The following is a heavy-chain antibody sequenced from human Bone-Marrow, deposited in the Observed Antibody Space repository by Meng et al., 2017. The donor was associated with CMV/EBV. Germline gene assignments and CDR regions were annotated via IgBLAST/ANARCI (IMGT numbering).Heavy chain of an antibody. CDR3: ANRGDGYCSSTSCPQHYYYGMDV. CDR2: IWYDGSNK. D-gene: IGHD2-2*01. Sequence: LSLTCAASGFTFSSYGMHWVRQAPGKGLEWVAVIWYDGSNKYYADSVKGRFTISRDNSKNTLYLQMNSLRAEDTAVYYCANRGDGYCSSTSCPQHYYYGMDVWGQGTTVTVSS. V-gene: IGHV3-33*06. CDR1: GFTFSSYG. J-gene: IGHJ6*02.